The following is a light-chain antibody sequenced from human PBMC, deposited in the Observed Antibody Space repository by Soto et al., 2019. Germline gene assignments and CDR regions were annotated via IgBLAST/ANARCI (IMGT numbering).Light chain of an antibody. CDR2: TNN. CDR3: AAWDDSLNGWV. V-gene: IGLV1-44*01. Sequence: QSVLTQPPSASGTPGQRVTISCSGSSSNIGSNTVNWYQQLPGTAPKLLIYTNNQRPSGVPDRFSGSKSGTSASLAISGLQSDEEADYYCAAWDDSLNGWVFGGGTKLTVL. J-gene: IGLJ3*02. CDR1: SSNIGSNT.